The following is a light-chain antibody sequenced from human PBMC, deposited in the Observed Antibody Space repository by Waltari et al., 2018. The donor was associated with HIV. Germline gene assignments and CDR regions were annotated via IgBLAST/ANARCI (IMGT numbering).Light chain of an antibody. V-gene: IGKV3-15*01. J-gene: IGKJ2*01. CDR3: QQYNNWPPMYT. Sequence: EIVMTQSPATLSLSPGERATLSCRASQSVSSNLAWYQQKPGPAPRLLIYGAATRATGIPARFSGSGSGTEFTLTISSLQSEDFAVYYCQQYNNWPPMYTFGQGTKLEIK. CDR2: GAA. CDR1: QSVSSN.